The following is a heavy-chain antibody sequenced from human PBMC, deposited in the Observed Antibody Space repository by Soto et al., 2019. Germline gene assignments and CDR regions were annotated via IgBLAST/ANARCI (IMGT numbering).Heavy chain of an antibody. J-gene: IGHJ4*02. Sequence: SETLSLTCAVSGGSISSSNWWSWVRQPPGKGLEWIGEIYHSGSTNYNPSLKSRVTISVDKSKNQFSLKLSSVTAADTAVYYCARGLSFRIAVAGRVFDYWGQGTLVT. D-gene: IGHD6-19*01. V-gene: IGHV4-4*02. CDR3: ARGLSFRIAVAGRVFDY. CDR2: IYHSGST. CDR1: GGSISSSNW.